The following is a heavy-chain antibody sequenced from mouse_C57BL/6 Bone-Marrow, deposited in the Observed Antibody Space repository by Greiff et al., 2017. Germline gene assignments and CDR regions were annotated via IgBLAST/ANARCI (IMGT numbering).Heavy chain of an antibody. D-gene: IGHD1-1*01. V-gene: IGHV1-50*01. CDR3: ARDYYAHHYAMDY. Sequence: QVQLQQPGAELVKPGASVKLSCKASGYTFTSYWMQWVKQRPGQGLEWIGEIDPSDSYTNYNQKFKGKATLTVDTSSSTAYMQLSSLTSEDSAVYYCARDYYAHHYAMDYWGQGTSVTVSS. CDR1: GYTFTSYW. J-gene: IGHJ4*01. CDR2: IDPSDSYT.